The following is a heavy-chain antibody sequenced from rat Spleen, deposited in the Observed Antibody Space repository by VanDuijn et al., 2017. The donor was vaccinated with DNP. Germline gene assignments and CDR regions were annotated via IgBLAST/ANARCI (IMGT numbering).Heavy chain of an antibody. J-gene: IGHJ3*01. Sequence: EVRLVESGGGLVQPGGSLKLSCTASGFTFSDYYMAWVPQAPTKGLEWVTYITYDGGGTYYRDSVKGRFTISRDNAKSTLYLQMNSLRSEDMATYYCARPHGYNNGGFAYWGQGTLVTVSS. CDR3: ARPHGYNNGGFAY. D-gene: IGHD1-4*01. CDR2: ITYDGGGT. CDR1: GFTFSDYY. V-gene: IGHV5-22*01.